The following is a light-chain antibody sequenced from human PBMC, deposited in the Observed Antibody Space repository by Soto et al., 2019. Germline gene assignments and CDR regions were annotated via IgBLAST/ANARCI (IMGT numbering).Light chain of an antibody. J-gene: IGLJ2*01. CDR3: TSYTSDSSVI. Sequence: QSVLTQPASVSGSHGQSVTISCTGTSSDIGGYRYVSWYQQRPGKAPKLMIHDVTNRPSGVSDRFSGSKSGNTASLTISGLQAEDEADYYCTSYTSDSSVIFGGGTKLTVL. V-gene: IGLV2-14*03. CDR1: SSDIGGYRY. CDR2: DVT.